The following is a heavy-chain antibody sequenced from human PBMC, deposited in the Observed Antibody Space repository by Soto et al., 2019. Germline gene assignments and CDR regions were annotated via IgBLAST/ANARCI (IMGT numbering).Heavy chain of an antibody. CDR2: VCYDGSKK. Sequence: GGSLRLSCAASGFTFGSYSMGWVRQAPGRGLEWVAVVCYDGSKKYYADSVKGRFTISRDNSKNTLYLQMNSLRAEDTAVYYCARDDYGDYIVSYYFDYWGQGTLVTVSS. V-gene: IGHV3-33*08. J-gene: IGHJ4*02. CDR1: GFTFGSYS. D-gene: IGHD4-17*01. CDR3: ARDDYGDYIVSYYFDY.